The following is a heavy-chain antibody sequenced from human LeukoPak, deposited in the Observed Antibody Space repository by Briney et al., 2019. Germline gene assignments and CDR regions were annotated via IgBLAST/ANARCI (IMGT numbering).Heavy chain of an antibody. D-gene: IGHD3-3*01. Sequence: SETLSLTCTVSGGSISSTSYFWGWIRQPPGKGLVWIGRIYYSGSTYYNPSLKSRLTISVDMSKNQFSLKLSSVTAADTAVYYCASLTNFGAQSGAFDIWGQGTMVTVSS. CDR2: IYYSGST. CDR3: ASLTNFGAQSGAFDI. V-gene: IGHV4-39*01. J-gene: IGHJ3*02. CDR1: GGSISSTSYF.